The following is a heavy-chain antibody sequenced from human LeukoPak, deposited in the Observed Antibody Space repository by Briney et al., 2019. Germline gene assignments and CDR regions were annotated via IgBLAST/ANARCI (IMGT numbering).Heavy chain of an antibody. J-gene: IGHJ4*02. CDR1: GFTFSNYA. D-gene: IGHD3-10*01. CDR3: VKGFVHPTYYFDY. V-gene: IGHV3-23*01. Sequence: PGGSLRLSCAASGFTFSNYAMMWVRQVPGKRLEWISSITGSGDGTYYADSVRGRFTISRDNSENTLFLQVNSLRAEDTAVYFCVKGFVHPTYYFDYWGQGTLVTVSS. CDR2: ITGSGDGT.